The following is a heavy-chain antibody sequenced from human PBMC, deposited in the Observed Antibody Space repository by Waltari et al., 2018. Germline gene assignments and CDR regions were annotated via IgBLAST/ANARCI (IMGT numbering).Heavy chain of an antibody. J-gene: IGHJ6*02. CDR2: IIPILGIA. Sequence: QVQLVQSGAEVKKPGSSVTVSCKASGGTFSSYAISWVRQAPGQGLEWMGRIIPILGIANYAQKFQGRVTITADKSTSTAYMELSSLRSEDTAVYYCARALYHTGGMDVWGQGTTVTVSS. CDR3: ARALYHTGGMDV. D-gene: IGHD2-2*02. V-gene: IGHV1-69*09. CDR1: GGTFSSYA.